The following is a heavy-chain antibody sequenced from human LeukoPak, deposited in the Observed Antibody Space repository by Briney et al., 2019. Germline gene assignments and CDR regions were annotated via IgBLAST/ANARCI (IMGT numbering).Heavy chain of an antibody. CDR1: GFTFTNYA. D-gene: IGHD3-16*01. V-gene: IGHV3-NL1*01. J-gene: IGHJ4*02. CDR2: IYYDGDT. CDR3: AKGGEMRTFFFDS. Sequence: GGSLRLSGAASGFTFTNYAMHWVRQAPGKGLEWVSIIYYDGDTSYADSVKGRFSISRDISKNTLYLQMSSLRADDTAMYYCAKGGEMRTFFFDSWGQGSLVTVSS.